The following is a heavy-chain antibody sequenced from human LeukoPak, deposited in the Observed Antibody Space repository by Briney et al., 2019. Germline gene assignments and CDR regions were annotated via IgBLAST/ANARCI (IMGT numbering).Heavy chain of an antibody. D-gene: IGHD3-22*01. CDR3: AREAYYYDSSGYNDY. CDR2: ISYDGSNK. Sequence: PGGSLRLSCAASGFTFSSYAMHWVRQAPGKGLEWVAVISYDGSNKYYADSVKGRFTIARDNSKNTLYLQMNSLRAEDTAVYYCAREAYYYDSSGYNDYWGQGTLVTVSS. CDR1: GFTFSSYA. V-gene: IGHV3-30*01. J-gene: IGHJ4*02.